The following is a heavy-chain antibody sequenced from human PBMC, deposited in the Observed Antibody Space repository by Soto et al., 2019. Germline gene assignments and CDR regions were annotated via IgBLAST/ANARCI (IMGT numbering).Heavy chain of an antibody. D-gene: IGHD6-19*01. CDR3: ARGQWLAHDNWLDP. J-gene: IGHJ5*02. CDR2: IIPIFGTA. CDR1: GYTFTDYK. V-gene: IGHV1-69*13. Sequence: SVKVSCKTSGYTFTDYKLHWVRQAPGQGLEWMGEIIPIFGTANYAQKFQGRVTITADESTSTAYMELSRLRSDDTAVYYCARGQWLAHDNWLDPWGQGTLVTVSS.